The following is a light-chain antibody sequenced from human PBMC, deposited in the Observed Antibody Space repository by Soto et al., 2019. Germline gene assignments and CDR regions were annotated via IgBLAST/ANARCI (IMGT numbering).Light chain of an antibody. J-gene: IGKJ5*01. Sequence: EIVLTQSPGTLSLSPGERATLSCRASQSVSSSYLAWYQQKPGQAPRLLIYGASSRATGIPDRFSGSGSGTDFTLTISRLEPEDFATYYCQKYNSALSTFGQGTRLEIK. CDR3: QKYNSALST. CDR1: QSVSSSY. V-gene: IGKV3-20*01. CDR2: GAS.